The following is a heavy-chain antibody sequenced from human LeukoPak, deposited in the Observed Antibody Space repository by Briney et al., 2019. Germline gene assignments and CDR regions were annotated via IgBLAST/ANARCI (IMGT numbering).Heavy chain of an antibody. CDR3: ARGRRNDYVWGSYRSGYFDY. CDR2: INHSGST. Sequence: PSETLSLTCAVYGGSFSGYYWSWIRQPPGKGVERIGEINHSGSTNYNPSLKSRVTISVDTSKNQFSLKLSSVTAADTAVYYCARGRRNDYVWGSYRSGYFDYWGQGTLVTVSS. CDR1: GGSFSGYY. D-gene: IGHD3-16*02. J-gene: IGHJ4*02. V-gene: IGHV4-34*01.